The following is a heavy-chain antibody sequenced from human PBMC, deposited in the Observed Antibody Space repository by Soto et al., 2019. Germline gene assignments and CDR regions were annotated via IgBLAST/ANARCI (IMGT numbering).Heavy chain of an antibody. D-gene: IGHD6-19*01. Sequence: EVQQLGSGGGLVQPGGSLRLSCAASGFSFDTVDMSWVRQAPGKGLEWVSAIIGHNGRTYYADSVTGRFTISKDNSNKTLYLQMNSLRVEDTAIYYCTKGAWLDDFCGQGVLVTVSS. CDR2: IIGHNGRT. V-gene: IGHV3-23*01. CDR3: TKGAWLDDF. CDR1: GFSFDTVD. J-gene: IGHJ4*02.